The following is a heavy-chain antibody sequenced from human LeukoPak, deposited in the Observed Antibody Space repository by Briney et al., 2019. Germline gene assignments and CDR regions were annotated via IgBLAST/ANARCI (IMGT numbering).Heavy chain of an antibody. Sequence: PSETLSLTRTVPGGSISSYYWSWIRQPAGKGLEWVGRIYTSGSTNYNPSLKSRVTMSVDTSKNQFSLKLSSVTAADTAVYYCARELQLAPYNWFDPWGQGTLVTVSS. V-gene: IGHV4-4*07. D-gene: IGHD1-1*01. CDR3: ARELQLAPYNWFDP. CDR2: IYTSGST. J-gene: IGHJ5*02. CDR1: GGSISSYY.